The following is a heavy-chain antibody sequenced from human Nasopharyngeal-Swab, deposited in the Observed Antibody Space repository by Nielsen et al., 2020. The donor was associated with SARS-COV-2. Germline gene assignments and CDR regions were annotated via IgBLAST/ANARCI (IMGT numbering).Heavy chain of an antibody. D-gene: IGHD5-12*01. J-gene: IGHJ4*02. CDR3: AREGEYGAYDAPDY. V-gene: IGHV1-69*10. Sequence: SVKVSCKTSGDTFTNSAISWVRQAPGQGLEWSGGTVPALGLPNYAQKFRGRVTISADRSTTTSYLELSSLRSEDTAIYYCAREGEYGAYDAPDYWGQGTLVTVSS. CDR2: TVPALGLP. CDR1: GDTFTNSA.